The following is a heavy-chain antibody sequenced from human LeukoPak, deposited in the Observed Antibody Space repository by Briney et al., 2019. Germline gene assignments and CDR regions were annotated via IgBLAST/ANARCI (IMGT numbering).Heavy chain of an antibody. Sequence: PSQTLSLTCTVSGGSLSSGGYYWSWIRQHPGKGLEWIGYIYYSGCTYYNPSLKSRVTKSVDTSKNQFSLKLSSVTAADTAVYYCARDSSGWYPYNWFDPWGQGTLVTVSS. CDR2: IYYSGCT. D-gene: IGHD6-19*01. J-gene: IGHJ5*02. V-gene: IGHV4-31*03. CDR1: GGSLSSGGYY. CDR3: ARDSSGWYPYNWFDP.